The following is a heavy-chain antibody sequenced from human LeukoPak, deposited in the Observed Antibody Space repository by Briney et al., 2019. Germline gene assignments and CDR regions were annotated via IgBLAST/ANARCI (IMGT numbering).Heavy chain of an antibody. D-gene: IGHD6-19*01. Sequence: SETLSLTCAVYGGSFSGYYWSWIRQPPGKGLEWIGEINHSGSTNYNPSLKSRVTISVDTSKNQFSLKLSSVTAADTAVYYCARRDSSGWYEDYWGQGTLVTVSS. V-gene: IGHV4-34*01. CDR1: GGSFSGYY. CDR3: ARRDSSGWYEDY. J-gene: IGHJ4*02. CDR2: INHSGST.